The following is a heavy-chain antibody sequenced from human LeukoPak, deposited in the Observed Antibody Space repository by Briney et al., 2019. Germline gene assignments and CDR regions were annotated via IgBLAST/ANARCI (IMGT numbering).Heavy chain of an antibody. J-gene: IGHJ4*02. CDR1: GGSFSGYY. V-gene: IGHV4-34*01. CDR3: ARDRYYYDSSGYYWLFDY. Sequence: PSETLSLTCAVYGGSFSGYYWSWIRQPPGKGLEWIGSIYHSGSTYYNPSLKSRVTISVDTSKNQFSLKLSSVTAADTAVYYCARDRYYYDSSGYYWLFDYWGQGTMVTVSS. CDR2: IYHSGST. D-gene: IGHD3-22*01.